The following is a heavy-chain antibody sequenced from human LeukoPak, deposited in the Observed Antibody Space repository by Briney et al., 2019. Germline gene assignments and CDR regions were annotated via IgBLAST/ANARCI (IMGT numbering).Heavy chain of an antibody. CDR2: ISGSSNAI. J-gene: IGHJ4*02. V-gene: IGHV3-48*02. CDR3: ARDRTTVTTSALDY. CDR1: EFSFRSHD. D-gene: IGHD4-11*01. Sequence: GGSLRLSCVASEFSFRSHDMNWVSQAPGKGLEWVSYISGSSNAIYYADSVKGRFTISRDNAKNSLYLQMNSLRDEDTAVYYCARDRTTVTTSALDYWGQGTLVTVSS.